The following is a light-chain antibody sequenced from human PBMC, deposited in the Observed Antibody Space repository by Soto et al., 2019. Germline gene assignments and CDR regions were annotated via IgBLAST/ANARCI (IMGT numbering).Light chain of an antibody. J-gene: IGLJ1*01. CDR3: AAWDDSLNGHV. Sequence: QSVLTQPPSASGTPGQRVNISCAGSTSNIGSNTVNWSQQLPGTAPKLVIYNNHQRPSGAPDRFSGSKSGTSASLAISGLQSEDEADYYCAAWDDSLNGHVFGTGTKLTVL. CDR2: NNH. CDR1: TSNIGSNT. V-gene: IGLV1-44*01.